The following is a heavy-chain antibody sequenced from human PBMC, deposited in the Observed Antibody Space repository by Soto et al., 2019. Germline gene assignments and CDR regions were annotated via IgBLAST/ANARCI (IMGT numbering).Heavy chain of an antibody. CDR1: GGSISSSNW. Sequence: SETLSLTCAASGGSISSSNWWSWVRQPPGKGLEWIGEIYHSGSTNYNPSLKSRVTISVDKSKNQFSLKLSSVTAADTAVYYCARTSGSGWQSLDYWGQGTLVTVS. V-gene: IGHV4-4*02. D-gene: IGHD6-19*01. CDR2: IYHSGST. J-gene: IGHJ4*02. CDR3: ARTSGSGWQSLDY.